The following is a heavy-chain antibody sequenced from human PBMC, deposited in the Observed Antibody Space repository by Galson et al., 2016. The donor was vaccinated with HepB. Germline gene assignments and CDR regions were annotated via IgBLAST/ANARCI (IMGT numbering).Heavy chain of an antibody. CDR2: LAYDGTDI. V-gene: IGHV3-30*18. J-gene: IGHJ4*02. CDR3: AKDAQSSTMITFGGVLDY. CDR1: GFTFRNYA. D-gene: IGHD3-16*01. Sequence: SLRLSCAASGFTFRNYAMHWVRQAPGKGLEWVAVLAYDGTDIYYGDSVKGRFTISRDNSKNTLYLQMNSLRGDDTAVYYCAKDAQSSTMITFGGVLDYWGQGSLVTVSS.